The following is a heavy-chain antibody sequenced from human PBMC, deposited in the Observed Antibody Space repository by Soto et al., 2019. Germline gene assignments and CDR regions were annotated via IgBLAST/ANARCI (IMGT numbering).Heavy chain of an antibody. Sequence: QVQLQQWGAGLLKPSETLSLTCAVYGGSFSGYYWSWIRQPPGKGLEWIGEINHSGSTNYNPSLKSRVTISVDTSKIQFSLKLSSVTAADTAVYYCARGDSSGSPTIFDYWGQGTLVTVSS. D-gene: IGHD3-22*01. V-gene: IGHV4-34*01. CDR3: ARGDSSGSPTIFDY. CDR1: GGSFSGYY. J-gene: IGHJ4*02. CDR2: INHSGST.